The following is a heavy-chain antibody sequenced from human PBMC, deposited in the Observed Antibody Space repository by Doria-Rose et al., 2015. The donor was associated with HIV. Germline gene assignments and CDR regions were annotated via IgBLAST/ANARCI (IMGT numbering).Heavy chain of an antibody. J-gene: IGHJ4*02. CDR2: IFSDDER. CDR3: ARIKSSRWYHKYYFDF. CDR1: GVSLSSPGMG. V-gene: IGHV2-26*01. D-gene: IGHD6-13*01. Sequence: SGPVLVKPTETLTLTCTVSGVSLSSPGMGVSWIRQPPGKALEWLANIFSDDERSYKTSLKSRLTISRGTSKGQVVLTMTDMDPVDTATYYCARIKSSRWYHKYYFDFWGQGTLVIVSA.